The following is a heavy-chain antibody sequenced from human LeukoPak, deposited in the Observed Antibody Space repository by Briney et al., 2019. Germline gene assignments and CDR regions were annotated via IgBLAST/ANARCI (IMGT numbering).Heavy chain of an antibody. J-gene: IGHJ2*01. Sequence: PSETLSLTCTVSGGSISRSSNFWGWIRQPPGKGLEWIGSIHYSGTTNYTPSLKSRVTISVDKSNNQFSLKLTSVTAADTAVYYCARAPYGDYIGGYLDLWGRGTLVTVSS. CDR2: IHYSGTT. CDR3: ARAPYGDYIGGYLDL. V-gene: IGHV4-39*07. CDR1: GGSISRSSNF. D-gene: IGHD4-17*01.